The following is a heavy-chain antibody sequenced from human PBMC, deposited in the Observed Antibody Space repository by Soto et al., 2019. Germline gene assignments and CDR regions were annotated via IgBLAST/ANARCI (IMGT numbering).Heavy chain of an antibody. CDR3: AKDQGYSSSPNYGMDV. V-gene: IGHV3-23*01. Sequence: GGSLRLSCAASGFTFSSYAMSWVRQAPGKGLEWVSAISGSGGSTYYADSVKGRFTISRDNSKNTLYLQMNSLRAEDTAVYYCAKDQGYSSSPNYGMDVWGQGTTVTVSS. J-gene: IGHJ6*02. CDR2: ISGSGGST. CDR1: GFTFSSYA. D-gene: IGHD6-6*01.